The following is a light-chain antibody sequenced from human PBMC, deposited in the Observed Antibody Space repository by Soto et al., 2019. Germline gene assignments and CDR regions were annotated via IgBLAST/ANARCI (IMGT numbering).Light chain of an antibody. CDR2: GAS. CDR3: QQYGSSGT. Sequence: IVLTQSPGTLSLSPVERATLSCRASQSLSSSYLAWYQQKPGQAPRRLIYGASSRATGIPDRFSGSGSGTDFTLTISRLEPEDFAVYYCQQYGSSGTFGQGTKVDIK. V-gene: IGKV3-20*01. CDR1: QSLSSSY. J-gene: IGKJ1*01.